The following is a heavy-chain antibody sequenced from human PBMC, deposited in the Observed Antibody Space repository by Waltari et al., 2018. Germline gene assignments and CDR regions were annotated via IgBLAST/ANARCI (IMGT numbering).Heavy chain of an antibody. CDR1: GFMFCNSS. CDR3: ARAVTGEDAFDM. CDR2: ISYDGSSK. Sequence: EQMVESGGGVCQPGGHLRPSCSLSGFMFCNSSRNWALQAPGKGLELLAVISYDGSSKYYADSVKGRFSVSRDSFKNTVYLHMNGLRTEDTAVYYCARAVTGEDAFDMWGQGTMVTVSS. V-gene: IGHV3-30-3*01. J-gene: IGHJ3*02. D-gene: IGHD2-21*02.